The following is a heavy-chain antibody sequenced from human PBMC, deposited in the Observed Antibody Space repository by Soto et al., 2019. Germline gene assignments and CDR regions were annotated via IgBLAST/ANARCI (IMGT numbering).Heavy chain of an antibody. D-gene: IGHD5-18*01. CDR1: GGSISSGGYY. J-gene: IGHJ4*02. CDR3: ARRSPMVTWFDY. Sequence: QVQLQESGPGLVKPSQTLSLTCTVSGGSISSGGYYWSWIRQHPGKGLEWIGYIYYSGSTYYNPSLKSRVTVSVDTSKNQCSLKLSSVTAADTAVYYCARRSPMVTWFDYWGQGTLVTVSS. V-gene: IGHV4-31*03. CDR2: IYYSGST.